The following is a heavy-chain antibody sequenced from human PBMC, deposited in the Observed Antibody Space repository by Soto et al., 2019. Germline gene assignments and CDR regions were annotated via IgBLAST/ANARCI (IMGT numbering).Heavy chain of an antibody. CDR2: ISYDGSNK. CDR3: AKEKAAAGFLDY. J-gene: IGHJ4*02. CDR1: GFTFSSYG. V-gene: IGHV3-30*18. Sequence: GGSLRLSCAASGFTFSSYGMHWVRQAPGKGLEWVAVISYDGSNKYYADSVKGRFTISRDNSKNTLYLQMNSLRAEDTAVYYCAKEKAAAGFLDYWGQGTLVTVSS. D-gene: IGHD6-13*01.